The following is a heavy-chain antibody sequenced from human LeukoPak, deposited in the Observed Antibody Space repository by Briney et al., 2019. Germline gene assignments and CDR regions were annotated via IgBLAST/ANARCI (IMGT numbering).Heavy chain of an antibody. J-gene: IGHJ4*02. CDR2: IYHSGST. CDR1: GYSISSGYY. D-gene: IGHD3-16*02. V-gene: IGHV4-38-2*02. Sequence: QTSETLSLTCTVSGYSISSGYYWGWIRQPPGKGLEWIGSIYHSGSTYYNPSLKSRVTISVDTSKNQFSLKLSSVTAADTAVYCCRGIAGGVIAKLDYWGQGTLVTVSS. CDR3: RGIAGGVIAKLDY.